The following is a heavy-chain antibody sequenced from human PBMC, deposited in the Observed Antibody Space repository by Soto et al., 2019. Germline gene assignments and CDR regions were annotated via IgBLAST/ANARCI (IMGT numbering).Heavy chain of an antibody. CDR1: GGTFSSYA. CDR2: IIPIFGTA. CDR3: ARMDGGNPNPYPFDF. D-gene: IGHD2-15*01. V-gene: IGHV1-69*12. Sequence: QVQLVQSGAEVKKPGSSVKVSCKASGGTFSSYAISWVRQAPGQGLEWMGGIIPIFGTANYAQKFQGRVTITAVESTRTAYMELSSLRSEDTVVYYCARMDGGNPNPYPFDFRGQGTLVTVSS. J-gene: IGHJ4*02.